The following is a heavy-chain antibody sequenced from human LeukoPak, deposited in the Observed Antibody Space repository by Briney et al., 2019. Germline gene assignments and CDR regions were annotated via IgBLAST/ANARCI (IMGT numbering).Heavy chain of an antibody. J-gene: IGHJ4*02. CDR2: IKLDGSEK. Sequence: GGSLRLSCVASGFTFGKYWMSWVRQAPGKGLEWVANIKLDGSEKNYVDSVKGRFTISRDNTKNSLYLQMNSLRVEDTAVFYCARGGSSSWYRWAPTPYYFDYWGQGTLVTVSS. D-gene: IGHD6-13*01. CDR3: ARGGSSSWYRWAPTPYYFDY. V-gene: IGHV3-7*03. CDR1: GFTFGKYW.